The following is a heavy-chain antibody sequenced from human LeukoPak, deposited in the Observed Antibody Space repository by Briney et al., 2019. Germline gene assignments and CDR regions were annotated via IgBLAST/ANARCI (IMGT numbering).Heavy chain of an antibody. CDR3: ARDSADYGDYDY. Sequence: ASVKVSCKASGYTFTSYFMHWVRQAPGQGLDWMGIINPSGGSTSYAQKFQGRVAMTRDTSTSTVYMELSSLRSEDTAVYYCARDSADYGDYDYWGQGTLVTVSA. V-gene: IGHV1-46*01. J-gene: IGHJ4*02. CDR1: GYTFTSYF. CDR2: INPSGGST. D-gene: IGHD4-17*01.